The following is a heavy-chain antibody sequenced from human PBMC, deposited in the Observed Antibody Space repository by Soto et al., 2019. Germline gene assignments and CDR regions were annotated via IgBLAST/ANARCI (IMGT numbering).Heavy chain of an antibody. CDR2: ISYDGSNK. D-gene: IGHD3-10*01. CDR1: GFTFSSYG. V-gene: IGHV3-30*18. Sequence: GGSLRLSCAASGFTFSSYGMHWVRQAPGKGLEWVAVISYDGSNKYYADSVKGRFTISRDNSKNTLFLQMNSLRAEDTAIYYCAKKVNSGPGSQYFDYWGQGTLVTVSS. CDR3: AKKVNSGPGSQYFDY. J-gene: IGHJ4*02.